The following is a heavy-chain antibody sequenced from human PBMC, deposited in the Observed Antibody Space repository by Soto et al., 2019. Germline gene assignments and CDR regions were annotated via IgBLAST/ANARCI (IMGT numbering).Heavy chain of an antibody. CDR3: ARDPTIFGVVQNYGMDV. CDR2: ISAYNGYT. CDR1: GNTFNTFG. D-gene: IGHD3-3*01. J-gene: IGHJ6*02. Sequence: ASVKVSCKASGNTFNTFGIGWVRQAPGQGLEWMGWISAYNGYTNYAQKLQGRVTMTTDTSTSTAYMELRSLRSDDTAVYYCARDPTIFGVVQNYGMDVWGQGTTVTVSS. V-gene: IGHV1-18*01.